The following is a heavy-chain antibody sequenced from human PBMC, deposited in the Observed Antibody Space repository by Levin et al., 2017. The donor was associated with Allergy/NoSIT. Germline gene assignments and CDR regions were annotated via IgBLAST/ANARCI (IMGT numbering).Heavy chain of an antibody. CDR3: AIFTANYYYYGMDV. J-gene: IGHJ6*02. CDR1: GGTFSSYA. CDR2: IIPIFGTA. V-gene: IGHV1-69*13. Sequence: SVKVSCKASGGTFSSYAISWVRQAPGQGLEWMGGIIPIFGTANYAQKFQGRVTITADESTSTAYMELSSLRSEDTAVYYCAIFTANYYYYGMDVWGQGTTVTVSS. D-gene: IGHD6-25*01.